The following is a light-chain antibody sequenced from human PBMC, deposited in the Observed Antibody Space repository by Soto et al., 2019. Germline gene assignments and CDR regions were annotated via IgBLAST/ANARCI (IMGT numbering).Light chain of an antibody. V-gene: IGLV2-14*03. CDR2: NVS. CDR3: SSYTSSNTYV. J-gene: IGLJ1*01. CDR1: SSDVGGYNS. Sequence: SALTQPASVSGSPGQSIAISCTGTSSDVGGYNSVSWYQQHPGKAPKLMIYNVSNRPSGVSDRFSGSKSGNTAPLTISGLQAEDEADYYCSSYTSSNTYVFGTGTKVTVL.